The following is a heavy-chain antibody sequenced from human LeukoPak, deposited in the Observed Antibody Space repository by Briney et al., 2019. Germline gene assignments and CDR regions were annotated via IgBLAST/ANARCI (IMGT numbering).Heavy chain of an antibody. J-gene: IGHJ6*03. Sequence: PGGSLRLSCAASGFTFSSYWMHWVRQAPGKGLVWVSRINTDGSSTSYADSVKGRFTISRDNAKNTLYLQMNSLRAEDTAVYYCARGATLPPIYSSSIRWDYYYYYMDDWGKGTTVTVSS. V-gene: IGHV3-74*01. D-gene: IGHD6-6*01. CDR3: ARGATLPPIYSSSIRWDYYYYYMDD. CDR2: INTDGSST. CDR1: GFTFSSYW.